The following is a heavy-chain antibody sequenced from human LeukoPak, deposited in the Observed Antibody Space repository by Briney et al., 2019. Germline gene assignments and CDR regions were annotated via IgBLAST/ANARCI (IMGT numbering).Heavy chain of an antibody. D-gene: IGHD3-10*01. CDR2: ISHSGTT. Sequence: SETLSLTCAVYGGSFSGYYWNWIRQPPGKGLEWIGEISHSGTTNYNSSLKSRLTLSVDTSKNQFSLKLNSVTAADTALYYCARLDVQCGSGKFYFLFDPWGQGTPVTVSS. CDR1: GGSFSGYY. CDR3: ARLDVQCGSGKFYFLFDP. V-gene: IGHV4-34*01. J-gene: IGHJ5*02.